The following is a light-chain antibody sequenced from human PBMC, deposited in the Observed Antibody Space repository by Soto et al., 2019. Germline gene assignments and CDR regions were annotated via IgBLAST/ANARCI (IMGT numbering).Light chain of an antibody. V-gene: IGLV2-14*01. J-gene: IGLJ2*01. CDR1: SSDVGGYNY. CDR3: SSHTSSNTLV. CDR2: EVT. Sequence: QSALTQPASVSGSPGQSITISCTGTSSDVGGYNYVSWYQQYPGKAPKVMIYEVTNRPSGVSNRFSGSKSGNTASLTISGLQAEDEADYYCSSHTSSNTLVFGGGTTLTVL.